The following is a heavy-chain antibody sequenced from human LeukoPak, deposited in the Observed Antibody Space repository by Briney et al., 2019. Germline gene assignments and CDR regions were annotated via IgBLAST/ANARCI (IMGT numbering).Heavy chain of an antibody. D-gene: IGHD1-26*01. J-gene: IGHJ4*02. V-gene: IGHV4-39*07. Sequence: PSETLSLTCTVSGGSISSSGYFWGWIRQPPGKGLEWIGTIYYSGSAYYNPSLKSRVTISIDASKNQFSLRLSSVTAADTAVYYCTRGGELMNFWGQGTLVIVSS. CDR1: GGSISSSGYF. CDR3: TRGGELMNF. CDR2: IYYSGSA.